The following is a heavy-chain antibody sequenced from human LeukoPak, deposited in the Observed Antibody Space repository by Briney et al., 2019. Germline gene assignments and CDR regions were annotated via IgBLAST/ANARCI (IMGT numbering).Heavy chain of an antibody. V-gene: IGHV1-69*04. Sequence: ASVTVSCKASGGTFSSYAISWVRQAPGQGLEWMGMIIPILGIANYAQKFQGRVTITADKSTSTAYMELSSLRSEDTAVYYCASSGGYYDILTGYSAYWYFDLWGRGTLVTVSS. D-gene: IGHD3-9*01. CDR3: ASSGGYYDILTGYSAYWYFDL. J-gene: IGHJ2*01. CDR2: IIPILGIA. CDR1: GGTFSSYA.